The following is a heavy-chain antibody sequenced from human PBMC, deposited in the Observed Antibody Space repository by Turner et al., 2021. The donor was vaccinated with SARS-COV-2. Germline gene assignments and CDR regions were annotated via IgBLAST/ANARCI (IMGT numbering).Heavy chain of an antibody. CDR1: GGSISSSSYY. CDR2: IYYSGST. CDR3: ARLEYDSSGYYSSGFDY. D-gene: IGHD3-22*01. V-gene: IGHV4-39*01. J-gene: IGHJ4*02. Sequence: QLQLQESGPGLVKPSETLSLTCTVSGGSISSSSYYWGWIRQPPGKGLEWIGIIYYSGSTYYNPSLKSRVTISVDTSKNQFYLKLSSVTAADTAVYYCARLEYDSSGYYSSGFDYWGQGTLVTVSS.